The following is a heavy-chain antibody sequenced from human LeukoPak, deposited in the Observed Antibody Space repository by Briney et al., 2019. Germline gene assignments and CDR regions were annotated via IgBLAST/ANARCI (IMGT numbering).Heavy chain of an antibody. CDR2: INPNSGGT. J-gene: IGHJ6*03. CDR3: ARGPDIVVVVAAKDYYYMDV. V-gene: IGHV1-2*02. D-gene: IGHD2-15*01. CDR1: GYTFTGYY. Sequence: ASVKVSCKASGYTFTGYYMHWVRQAPGQGLEWMGWINPNSGGTNYAQKFQGRVTMTRDTSISTAYMELSRLRSDDTAVYYCARGPDIVVVVAAKDYYYMDVWGKGTTVTISS.